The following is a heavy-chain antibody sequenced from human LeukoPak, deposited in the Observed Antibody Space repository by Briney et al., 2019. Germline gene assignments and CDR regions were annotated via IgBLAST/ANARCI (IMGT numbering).Heavy chain of an antibody. V-gene: IGHV4-34*01. CDR3: ARGQDFRSGYNY. J-gene: IGHJ4*02. Sequence: SETLSLTCAVYGGSFSGYYWSWIRQPPGKGLEWIGEINHSGSTNYNPSLKSRVTISVDTSKNQFSLKLSSVTAADTAVYYCARGQDFRSGYNYWGQGTLVTVSS. CDR2: INHSGST. CDR1: GGSFSGYY. D-gene: IGHD3-3*01.